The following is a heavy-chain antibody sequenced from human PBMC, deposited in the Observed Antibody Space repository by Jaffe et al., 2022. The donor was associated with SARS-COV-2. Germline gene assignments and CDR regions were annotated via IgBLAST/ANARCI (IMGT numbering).Heavy chain of an antibody. CDR1: GFTFTNSA. D-gene: IGHD6-25*01. CDR3: AKARSGDLNL. Sequence: EVLLLESGGGLVQPGGSLKLSCAASGFTFTNSAMNWVRQAPGKGLEWVLGISASGAATHYAGSVKGRFTISRDNSKNILYLQMDNLRADDTAVYFCAKARSGDLNLWGQGTLVTVSS. CDR2: ISASGAAT. J-gene: IGHJ5*02. V-gene: IGHV3-23*01.